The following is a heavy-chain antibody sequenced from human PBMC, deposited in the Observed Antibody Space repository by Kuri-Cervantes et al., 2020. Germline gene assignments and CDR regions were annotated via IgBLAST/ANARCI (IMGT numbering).Heavy chain of an antibody. J-gene: IGHJ4*02. V-gene: IGHV3-21*04. CDR2: ISSSSSYI. Sequence: GGSLRLSCAASGFTFSSYAMHWVRQAPGKGLEWVSSISSSSSYIYYADSMKGRFTISRDNAKNSLYLQMNSLRAEDTALYHCARLYCTNGVCFYYFDYWGQGTLVTVSS. CDR1: GFTFSSYA. CDR3: ARLYCTNGVCFYYFDY. D-gene: IGHD2-8*01.